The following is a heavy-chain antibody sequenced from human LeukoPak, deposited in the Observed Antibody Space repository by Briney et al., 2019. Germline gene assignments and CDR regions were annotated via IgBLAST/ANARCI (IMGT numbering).Heavy chain of an antibody. CDR3: ARDLFIGGV. D-gene: IGHD1-26*01. V-gene: IGHV3-48*03. J-gene: IGHJ4*02. CDR2: IRRSGSPT. CDR1: GFIFSSYE. Sequence: PGGSLRLSCAASGFIFSSYEMNWFRQAPGKGLEWVSYIRRSGSPTYYADSVKGRFTISRDNAKNTVYLQMNSLRAEDTAVYYCARDLFIGGVWGQGTLVTVSS.